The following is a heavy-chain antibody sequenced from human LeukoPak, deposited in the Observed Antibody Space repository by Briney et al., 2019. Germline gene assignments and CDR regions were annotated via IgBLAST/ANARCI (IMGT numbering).Heavy chain of an antibody. CDR2: IYYSGST. CDR3: AGISGTGYYYYYMDV. J-gene: IGHJ6*03. CDR1: GGSISSHY. D-gene: IGHD1/OR15-1a*01. Sequence: PSETLSLTCTVSGGSISSHYWSWIRQPPGEGLEWIGYIYYSGSTNYNPSLKSRVTISVDTSKNQFSLRLSSVTAADTAVYYCAGISGTGYYYYYMDVWGKGTTVTVSS. V-gene: IGHV4-59*11.